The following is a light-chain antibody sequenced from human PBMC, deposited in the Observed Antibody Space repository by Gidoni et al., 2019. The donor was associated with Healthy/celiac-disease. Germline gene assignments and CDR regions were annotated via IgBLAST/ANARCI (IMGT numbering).Light chain of an antibody. J-gene: IGKJ3*01. V-gene: IGKV1-33*01. CDR3: QQYDNLPPGEFT. Sequence: DIQMTQSPSSLSASVGDRVTITCQASQDISNYLNWYQQKPGKAPKLLIYDASNLETGVSSRFSGSGSGTDFTFTISSLQPEDIATYYCQQYDNLPPGEFTFGPGTKVDIK. CDR1: QDISNY. CDR2: DAS.